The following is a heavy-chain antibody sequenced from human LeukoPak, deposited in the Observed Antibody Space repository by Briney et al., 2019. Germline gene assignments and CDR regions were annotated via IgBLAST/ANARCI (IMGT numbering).Heavy chain of an antibody. CDR2: ISSSGSTI. J-gene: IGHJ6*04. D-gene: IGHD3-10*02. V-gene: IGHV3-11*04. CDR1: GFTVSGNY. Sequence: GGSLRLSCAVSGFTVSGNYMSWIRQAPGKGLEWVSYISSSGSTIYYADSVKGRFTISRDNAKNSLYLQMNSLRAEDTAVYYCAELGITMIGGVWGKGTTVTISS. CDR3: AELGITMIGGV.